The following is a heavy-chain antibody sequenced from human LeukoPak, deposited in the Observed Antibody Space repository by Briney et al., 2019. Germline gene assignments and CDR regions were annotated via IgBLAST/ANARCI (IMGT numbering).Heavy chain of an antibody. J-gene: IGHJ4*02. D-gene: IGHD3-10*01. Sequence: GRSLRLSCAASGFTFGDYGIHWVRQAPGKGLEWVAVISYDGSIKNYADSVKGRFTISRDNSKSTLYLQVNNLRAEDTAVYYCAKDQDGSGIYDYWGQGTLVTVSS. CDR1: GFTFGDYG. V-gene: IGHV3-30*18. CDR3: AKDQDGSGIYDY. CDR2: ISYDGSIK.